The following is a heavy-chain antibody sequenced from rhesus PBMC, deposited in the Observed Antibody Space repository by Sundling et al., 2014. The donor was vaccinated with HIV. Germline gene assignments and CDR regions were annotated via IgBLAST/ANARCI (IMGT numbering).Heavy chain of an antibody. CDR2: IRSGGST. J-gene: IGHJ6*01. Sequence: EVQLVESGGGLAKPGGSLRLSCAASGFTFSYYGIYWVRQAPGKGLEWVSVIRSGGSTYYADSVKGRFTISRDNSKNTLSLQMNSLRAEDTAVYYCAKVNDEDGGLDSWGQGVVVTVSS. D-gene: IGHD3-9*01. CDR3: AKVNDEDGGLDS. CDR1: GFTFSYYG. V-gene: IGHV3-103*01.